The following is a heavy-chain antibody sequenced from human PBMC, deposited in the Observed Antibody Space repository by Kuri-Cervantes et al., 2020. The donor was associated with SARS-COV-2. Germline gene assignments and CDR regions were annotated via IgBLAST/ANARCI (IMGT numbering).Heavy chain of an antibody. D-gene: IGHD6-13*01. J-gene: IGHJ4*02. Sequence: SLKISCSASGFTFSSYWMNLVRQAPGKGLEWVSGISWNSGSIGYADSVKGRLTIPRANDKNYLYLQMNSRRSEDTAVYYCATGRLGNDSSTWYVTDYWGQGTLVTVSS. CDR3: ATGRLGNDSSTWYVTDY. CDR2: ISWNSGSI. V-gene: IGHV3-9*01. CDR1: GFTFSSYW.